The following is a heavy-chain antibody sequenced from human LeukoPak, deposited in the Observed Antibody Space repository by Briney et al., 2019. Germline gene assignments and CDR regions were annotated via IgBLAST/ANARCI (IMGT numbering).Heavy chain of an antibody. J-gene: IGHJ4*02. CDR3: ARGGSSTWYPHFDY. CDR1: GFPFSSYW. V-gene: IGHV3-33*08. Sequence: GGSLRLSCVASGFPFSSYWMTWVRQAPGKGLEWVAVIWYDGSNKYYADSVKGRFTISRDNSKNTLYLQMNSLRAEDTAVYYCARGGSSTWYPHFDYWGQGTLVTVSS. CDR2: IWYDGSNK. D-gene: IGHD6-13*01.